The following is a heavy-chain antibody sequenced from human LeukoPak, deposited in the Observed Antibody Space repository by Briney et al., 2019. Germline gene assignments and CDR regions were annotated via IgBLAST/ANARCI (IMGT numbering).Heavy chain of an antibody. CDR2: INRSGSI. D-gene: IGHD5-24*01. V-gene: IGHV4-34*01. CDR1: AESFNTYY. CDR3: TATPYRDGPLNY. J-gene: IGHJ4*02. Sequence: KPSETLSLTCGVYAESFNTYYWTWIRQPPGKGLEWIGEINRSGSINYNPSLKSRVTMSVDTSKNQLSLTWTSVTAADTAVYYCTATPYRDGPLNYWGQGTLVTVSS.